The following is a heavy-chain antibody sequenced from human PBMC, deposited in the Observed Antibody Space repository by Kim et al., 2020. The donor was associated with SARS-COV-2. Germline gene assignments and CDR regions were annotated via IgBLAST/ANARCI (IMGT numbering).Heavy chain of an antibody. D-gene: IGHD3-22*01. V-gene: IGHV3-7*01. CDR2: IKQDGSEK. Sequence: GGSLRLSCAASGFTFNSYWMSWVRQAPGKGLEWVANIKQDGSEKYYVDSVKGRFTISRDNAKNSLYLQMNSLRAEDTAVYYCARGGYNIGSSGGGAFDIWGQGTMVTVSS. J-gene: IGHJ3*02. CDR1: GFTFNSYW. CDR3: ARGGYNIGSSGGGAFDI.